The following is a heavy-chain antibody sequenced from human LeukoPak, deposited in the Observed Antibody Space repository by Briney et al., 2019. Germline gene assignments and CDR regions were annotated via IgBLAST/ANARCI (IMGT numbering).Heavy chain of an antibody. V-gene: IGHV3-33*01. CDR3: VRVSGVVLDI. CDR2: IWYDGSKD. J-gene: IGHJ3*02. CDR1: GFTFSTYG. D-gene: IGHD3-3*01. Sequence: TGRSLRLSCAASGFTFSTYGMHWVRQAPGKGLEWVAVIWYDGSKDYYADSVKGRFTISRDNSKNTVYLQMNSLRAEDTAVYYCVRVSGVVLDIWGQGTMVTVSS.